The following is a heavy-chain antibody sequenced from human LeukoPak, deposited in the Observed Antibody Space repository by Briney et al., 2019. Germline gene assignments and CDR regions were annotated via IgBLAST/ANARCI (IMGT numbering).Heavy chain of an antibody. V-gene: IGHV4-38-2*02. J-gene: IGHJ3*02. Sequence: SETLSLTCTVSGYSISSGYYWGWIRQPPGKGLEWIGSIYYSGSTYYNPSLKSRVTISVDTSKNQFSLKLSSVTAADTAVYYCARPAYYYDSSGYYIQGAFDIWGQGTMVTVSS. CDR3: ARPAYYYDSSGYYIQGAFDI. CDR2: IYYSGST. CDR1: GYSISSGYY. D-gene: IGHD3-22*01.